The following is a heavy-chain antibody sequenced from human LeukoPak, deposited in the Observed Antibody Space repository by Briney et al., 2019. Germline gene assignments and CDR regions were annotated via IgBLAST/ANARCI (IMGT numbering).Heavy chain of an antibody. D-gene: IGHD6-6*01. V-gene: IGHV3-7*01. Sequence: GGSLRLSCVLSGFTFSTYWMTRVRQAPGQGLEWVANINRDGSGKYYVDSVKGRFTISRDNAKNSLSLQLDSLRTEDTAVYYCARLGAAPDYWGQGALVTVSS. J-gene: IGHJ4*02. CDR1: GFTFSTYW. CDR2: INRDGSGK. CDR3: ARLGAAPDY.